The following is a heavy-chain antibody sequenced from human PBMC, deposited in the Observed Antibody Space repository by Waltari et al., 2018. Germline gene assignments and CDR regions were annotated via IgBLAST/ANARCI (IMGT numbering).Heavy chain of an antibody. CDR1: GGSFSGYY. D-gene: IGHD4-4*01. CDR3: ARGGGTTVTTGWFDP. J-gene: IGHJ5*02. CDR2: INHSGST. V-gene: IGHV4-34*01. Sequence: QVQLQQWGAGLLKPSETLSLTCAVYGGSFSGYYWSWIRPPPGKGLEWIGEINHSGSTNYNPSLKSRVTISVDTSKNQFSLKLSSVTAADTAVYYCARGGGTTVTTGWFDPWGQGTLVTVSS.